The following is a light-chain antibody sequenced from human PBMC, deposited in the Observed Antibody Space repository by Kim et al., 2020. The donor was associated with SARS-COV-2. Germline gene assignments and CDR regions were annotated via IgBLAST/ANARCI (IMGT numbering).Light chain of an antibody. V-gene: IGKV1-27*01. J-gene: IGKJ1*01. CDR3: QKYNAAPWT. Sequence: ASVGDRVTITCRASQGISNSLAWYQQKPGRVPKVLIYSASALQSGVPSRFSGSGSGTDFTLTISSLQPEDVATYYCQKYNAAPWTFGQGTKVDIK. CDR1: QGISNS. CDR2: SAS.